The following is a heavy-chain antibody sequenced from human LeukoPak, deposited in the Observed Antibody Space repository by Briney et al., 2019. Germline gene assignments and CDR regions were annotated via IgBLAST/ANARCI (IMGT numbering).Heavy chain of an antibody. CDR2: INSDGSST. CDR1: GFTFSNYW. V-gene: IGHV3-74*01. Sequence: PGGSLRLSCAASGFTFSNYWMNWVRHAPGEGLVWVSLINSDGSSTSYADSVRGRFTISRDNSKNTLYLQMNSLRAEDTAVYYCAKATTVTTSGAFDIWGQGTMVTVSS. CDR3: AKATTVTTSGAFDI. J-gene: IGHJ3*02. D-gene: IGHD4-11*01.